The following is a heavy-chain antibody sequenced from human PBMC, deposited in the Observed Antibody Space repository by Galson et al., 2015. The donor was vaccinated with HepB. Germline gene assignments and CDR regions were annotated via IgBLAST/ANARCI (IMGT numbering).Heavy chain of an antibody. CDR1: GYTFTDYA. CDR2: INTNTGNP. J-gene: IGHJ6*03. D-gene: IGHD2-15*01. V-gene: IGHV7-4-1*02. Sequence: SVKVSCKASGYTFTDYAMNWVRQAPGQGLEWMGWINTNTGNPTYAQGFTGRFVFSLDTSVSTAYLQISSLKAEDTAVYYCARVYCPGGSCYSGAYYYSMDVWGKGTTATVSS. CDR3: ARVYCPGGSCYSGAYYYSMDV.